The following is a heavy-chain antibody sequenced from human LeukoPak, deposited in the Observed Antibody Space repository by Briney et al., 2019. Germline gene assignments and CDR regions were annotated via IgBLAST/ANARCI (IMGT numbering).Heavy chain of an antibody. CDR2: INPDGRST. J-gene: IGHJ4*02. CDR1: GFTFSNSG. CDR3: AKDLHYGSADY. V-gene: IGHV3-74*01. Sequence: GGPLRLSGAASGFTFSNSGMHWFRQAPGKGLVWVSFINPDGRSTNYADSVKGRFTMSRDNAKNTLYLQMNRLRAEDTAVYYCAKDLHYGSADYWGQGTLVTVSS. D-gene: IGHD3-10*01.